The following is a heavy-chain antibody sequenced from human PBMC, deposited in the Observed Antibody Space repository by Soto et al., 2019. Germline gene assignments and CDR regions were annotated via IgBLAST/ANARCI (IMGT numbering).Heavy chain of an antibody. CDR3: ARVGKGGDFWTSYYFDY. CDR2: TYYRSKWYN. J-gene: IGHJ4*02. V-gene: IGHV6-1*01. Sequence: KQSQTLSLTCAISGDSVSSNSAAWNWIRQSPSRGLEWLGRTYYRSKWYNDYAVSVKSRITINPDTSKNQFSLQLNSVTPEDTAVYYCARVGKGGDFWTSYYFDYWGQGTLVTVSS. D-gene: IGHD3-3*01. CDR1: GDSVSSNSAA.